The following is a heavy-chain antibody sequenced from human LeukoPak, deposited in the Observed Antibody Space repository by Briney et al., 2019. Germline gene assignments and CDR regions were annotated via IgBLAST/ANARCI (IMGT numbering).Heavy chain of an antibody. Sequence: SVKVSCKASGGTFSSYAISWVRQAPGQGLEWMGGIIPIFGTANYAQKFQGRVTITADESTSTAYMELSSLRSEDTAVYYCARGPYSSGWYGHFDYWGQGTLVTVSS. CDR3: ARGPYSSGWYGHFDY. CDR2: IIPIFGTA. J-gene: IGHJ4*02. CDR1: GGTFSSYA. D-gene: IGHD6-19*01. V-gene: IGHV1-69*13.